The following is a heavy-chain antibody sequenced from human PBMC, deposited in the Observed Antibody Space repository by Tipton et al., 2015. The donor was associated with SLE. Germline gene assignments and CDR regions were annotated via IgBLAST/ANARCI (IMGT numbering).Heavy chain of an antibody. Sequence: SLRLSCAASGFTFSSYGMHWVRQAPGKGLEWVSYISSSSSTIYYADSVKGRFTISRDNAKNSLYLQMNSLRAEDTAVYYCARDQGITGTTAFDYWGQGTLVTVSS. J-gene: IGHJ4*02. CDR2: ISSSSSTI. CDR3: ARDQGITGTTAFDY. D-gene: IGHD1-20*01. CDR1: GFTFSSYG. V-gene: IGHV3-48*01.